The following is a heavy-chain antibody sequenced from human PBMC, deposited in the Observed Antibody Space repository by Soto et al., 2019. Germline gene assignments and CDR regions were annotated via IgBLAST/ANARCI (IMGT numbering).Heavy chain of an antibody. V-gene: IGHV3-23*01. D-gene: IGHD5-18*01. Sequence: EVQLLESGGGLIQPGGSLRLSCEASGFTFSTYAMSWVRQAPGKGLERVSGISGSGGSTFYADSVKGRFTISRDNSKNTLYRQMDSLRAEDTALYDCAKDWGYSYGGGQGYFDYWGQGTLVTVSS. CDR1: GFTFSTYA. CDR3: AKDWGYSYGGGQGYFDY. CDR2: ISGSGGST. J-gene: IGHJ4*02.